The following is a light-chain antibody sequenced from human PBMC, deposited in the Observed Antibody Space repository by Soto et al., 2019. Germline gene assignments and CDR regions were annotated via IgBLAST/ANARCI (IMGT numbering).Light chain of an antibody. CDR1: QAISNY. Sequence: DIQMTQSPSSLSASVGDRVTITCRASQAISNYLAWYQQRPGKAPKLLIYDASTLQSGVPPRFSGSGSGTDFTLPISDLQPEDVATYYCQRYNSAPRTFGQGTQV. V-gene: IGKV1-27*01. CDR3: QRYNSAPRT. CDR2: DAS. J-gene: IGKJ1*01.